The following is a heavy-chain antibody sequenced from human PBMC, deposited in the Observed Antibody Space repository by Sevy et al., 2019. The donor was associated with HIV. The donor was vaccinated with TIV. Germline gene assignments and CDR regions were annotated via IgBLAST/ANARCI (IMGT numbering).Heavy chain of an antibody. J-gene: IGHJ5*02. V-gene: IGHV3-21*01. Sequence: GGCLRLSCAASGFTFSTYSMNWVRQAPGKGLEWASSISSTSSYIDYAYSVKGRFTISRDNAKNSLYLQMNNLRVEDTAVYYCARDYNSGWRKFNLFDPWGQGTLVTVSS. CDR2: ISSTSSYI. CDR3: ARDYNSGWRKFNLFDP. D-gene: IGHD6-19*01. CDR1: GFTFSTYS.